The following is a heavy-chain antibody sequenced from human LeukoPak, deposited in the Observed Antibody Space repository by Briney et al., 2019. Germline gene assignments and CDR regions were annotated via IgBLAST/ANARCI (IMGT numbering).Heavy chain of an antibody. CDR3: ATTTIRLGY. J-gene: IGHJ4*02. CDR1: GGSFSGYY. Sequence: SETLSLTCAVYGGSFSGYYWSWIRQPPGKGLEWIGSISNSGSTYYNPSLKSRVTISVDTSNNQFSLKLSSVTAADTAVYYCATTTIRLGYWGQGTLVTVSS. V-gene: IGHV4-34*01. D-gene: IGHD1-26*01. CDR2: ISNSGST.